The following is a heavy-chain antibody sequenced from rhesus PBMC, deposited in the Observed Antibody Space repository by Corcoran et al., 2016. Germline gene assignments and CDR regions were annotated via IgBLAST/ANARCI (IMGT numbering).Heavy chain of an antibody. CDR3: EQQLYGY. D-gene: IGHD6-43*01. CDR1: GFTFRRFA. V-gene: IGHV3S5*01. Sequence: EVQLVETGGGLVQPGGSLPLSCAASGFTFRRFAMSWVGQASGKGLEWVSTINSGGDTTSYADSVKGRCTISRDNSKNTLSLQMNSLREEDTAVYYCEQQLYGYWGQGVLVTVSS. CDR2: INSGGDTT. J-gene: IGHJ4*01.